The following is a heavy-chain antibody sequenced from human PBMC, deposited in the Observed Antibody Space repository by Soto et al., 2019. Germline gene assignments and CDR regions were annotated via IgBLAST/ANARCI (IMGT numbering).Heavy chain of an antibody. CDR2: TYYRSKWYN. D-gene: IGHD1-20*01. Sequence: SQTLSLTCAISGDSVSGNSAAWNWIRQSPSRGLEWLGRTYYRSKWYNDYAVSVKSRITINPDTSKNQFSLQLNSVTTEDTAVYYCASGRAQEEYNWNDGKYYYYYSGMNVWAQGTMVPVS. CDR1: GDSVSGNSAA. V-gene: IGHV6-1*01. CDR3: ASGRAQEEYNWNDGKYYYYYSGMNV. J-gene: IGHJ6*02.